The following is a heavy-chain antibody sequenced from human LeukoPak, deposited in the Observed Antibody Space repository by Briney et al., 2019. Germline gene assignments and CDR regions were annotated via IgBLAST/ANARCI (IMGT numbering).Heavy chain of an antibody. V-gene: IGHV1-69*05. Sequence: SVKVSCKASGGTFSSYAISWVRQAPGQGLEWMGGIIPIFGTANYAQKFQGRVTITTDESTSTAYMELSSLRSEDTAVYYCARDRNINYAWFDPWGQGNLVTVSS. D-gene: IGHD4-11*01. CDR1: GGTFSSYA. CDR2: IIPIFGTA. CDR3: ARDRNINYAWFDP. J-gene: IGHJ5*02.